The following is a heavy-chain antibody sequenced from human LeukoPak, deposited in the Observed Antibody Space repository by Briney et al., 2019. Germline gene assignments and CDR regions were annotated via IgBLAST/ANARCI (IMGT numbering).Heavy chain of an antibody. Sequence: PGGSLRLSCEASEFTLKDYWMHWVRQGPGKGLVWVSRINSDGSSASYADSVKGRFTISRDNAKNTLYLQMNSLRAEDTAVYYCARANTAMEPFDYWGQGTLVTVSS. V-gene: IGHV3-74*01. CDR1: EFTLKDYW. CDR2: INSDGSSA. D-gene: IGHD5-18*01. CDR3: ARANTAMEPFDY. J-gene: IGHJ4*02.